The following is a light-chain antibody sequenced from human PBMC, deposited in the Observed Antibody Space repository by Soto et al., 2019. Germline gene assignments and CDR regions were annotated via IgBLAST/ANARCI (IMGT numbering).Light chain of an antibody. V-gene: IGLV2-11*01. Sequence: QSALTQPRSVSGSPGQSVTISCTGTSSDVGAYDYVSWYQQDPGKAPKVLIYDVSERPSGVPDRFSGSKSDNTASLTISGLPAEDEADYYCSSYAGSYTFVVFGGGTQLTVL. CDR3: SSYAGSYTFVV. CDR1: SSDVGAYDY. J-gene: IGLJ2*01. CDR2: DVS.